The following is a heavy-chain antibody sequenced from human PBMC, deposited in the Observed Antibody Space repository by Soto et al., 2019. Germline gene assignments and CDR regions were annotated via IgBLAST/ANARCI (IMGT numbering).Heavy chain of an antibody. V-gene: IGHV1-69*01. CDR1: GGTFSSYA. CDR2: IIPIFGTA. D-gene: IGHD3-22*01. CDR3: ARDRDYYDSSGSSADAFDI. J-gene: IGHJ3*02. Sequence: QVQLVQSGAEVKKPGSSVKVSCKASGGTFSSYAISWVRQAPGQGLEWMGGIIPIFGTANYAQKFQGRVTITADESTSTAYMELSSLRSEDTAVYYCARDRDYYDSSGSSADAFDIWGQGTMVTVSS.